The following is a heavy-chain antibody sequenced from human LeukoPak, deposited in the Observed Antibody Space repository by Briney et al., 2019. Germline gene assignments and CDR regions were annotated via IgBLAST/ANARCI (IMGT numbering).Heavy chain of an antibody. CDR3: ANRGLSQGCFCYHHFDY. CDR2: ISASGSST. Sequence: GGSLRLSCAGSGFTFSPYAMSWVRQAPGKGLEWVSTISASGSSTYYADSVKGRFTISRDNSKNTLYLQMNSLRDEDTAVYYCANRGLSQGCFCYHHFDYWGQGTLVTVSS. D-gene: IGHD3-16*02. V-gene: IGHV3-23*01. CDR1: GFTFSPYA. J-gene: IGHJ4*02.